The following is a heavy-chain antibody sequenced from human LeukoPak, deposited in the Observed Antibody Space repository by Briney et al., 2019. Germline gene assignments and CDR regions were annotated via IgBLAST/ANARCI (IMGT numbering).Heavy chain of an antibody. CDR1: GFTFSSYG. V-gene: IGHV3-30*02. D-gene: IGHD5-18*01. CDR3: ARDTTTAMVTSGAFDI. J-gene: IGHJ3*02. Sequence: GGSLRLSCAASGFTFSSYGMHWVRQAPGKGLEWVAFIRYDGSNKYYADSVKGRFTISRDNSKNTLYLQMNSLRAEDTAVYYCARDTTTAMVTSGAFDIWGQGTMVTVSS. CDR2: IRYDGSNK.